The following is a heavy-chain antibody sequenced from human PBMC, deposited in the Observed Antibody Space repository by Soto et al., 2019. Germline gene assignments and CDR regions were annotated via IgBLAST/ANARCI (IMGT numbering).Heavy chain of an antibody. J-gene: IGHJ4*02. V-gene: IGHV4-30-2*01. CDR3: ARDPRGNYGHRSYFYY. Sequence: SETLSLTCAVSGGSISSGGYSWSWIRQPPGKGLNYIGYIYRSGSTYYNPSLKSRVTISVDRSKNQFSLKLSSVPAADTAVYYWARDPRGNYGHRSYFYYWGQGTLVTVSS. D-gene: IGHD3-10*01. CDR2: IYRSGST. CDR1: GGSISSGGYS.